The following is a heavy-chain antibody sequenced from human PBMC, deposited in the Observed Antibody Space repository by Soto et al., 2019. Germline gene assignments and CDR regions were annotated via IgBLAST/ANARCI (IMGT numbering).Heavy chain of an antibody. Sequence: QLQLQESGPGLVKPSETVSLTCTVSGGSISSSSYYWGWIRQTPGKGLEWIGSIYYSGSTYYNPSLKSRVTISVDTSKTQFSLNLNSVTAADTAVFYCARLIKKGSGWKGPDYWGQGTLVTVSS. D-gene: IGHD3-22*01. CDR1: GGSISSSSYY. CDR2: IYYSGST. CDR3: ARLIKKGSGWKGPDY. V-gene: IGHV4-39*01. J-gene: IGHJ4*02.